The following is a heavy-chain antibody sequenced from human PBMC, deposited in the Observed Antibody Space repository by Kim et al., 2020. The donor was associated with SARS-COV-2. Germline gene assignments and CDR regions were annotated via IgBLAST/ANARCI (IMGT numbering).Heavy chain of an antibody. CDR3: ASGDTAMVYYGMDV. D-gene: IGHD5-18*01. V-gene: IGHV1-69*13. J-gene: IGHJ6*02. CDR2: IIPIFGTA. Sequence: SVKVSCKASGGTFSSYAISWVRQAPGQGLEWMGGIIPIFGTANYAQKFQGRVTITADESTSTAYMELSSLRSEDTAVYYCASGDTAMVYYGMDVWGQGTTVTVSS. CDR1: GGTFSSYA.